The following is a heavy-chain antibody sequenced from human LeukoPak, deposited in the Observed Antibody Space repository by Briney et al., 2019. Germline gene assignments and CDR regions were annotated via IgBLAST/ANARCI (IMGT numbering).Heavy chain of an antibody. CDR2: IYYSGST. V-gene: IGHV4-59*01. J-gene: IGHJ3*02. D-gene: IGHD3/OR15-3a*01. Sequence: PSETLSLTCTVSGGSISSYYWSWIRQPPGKGLEWIGYIYYSGSTNYNPSLKSRVTISVDTSKNQFSLKLSSVTAADTAVYYCARMTYPQGLWAFDIWGQGTMVIVSS. CDR1: GGSISSYY. CDR3: ARMTYPQGLWAFDI.